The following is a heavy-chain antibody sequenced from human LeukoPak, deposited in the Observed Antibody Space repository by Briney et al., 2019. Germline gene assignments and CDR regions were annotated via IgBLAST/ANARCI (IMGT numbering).Heavy chain of an antibody. J-gene: IGHJ6*03. CDR2: INSDGSST. D-gene: IGHD3-10*01. V-gene: IGHV3-74*01. CDR1: GFTFSSYW. CDR3: ARARGTMVRGAIVYYYYYYMDV. Sequence: PGGSLRLSCAASGFTFSSYWMHWVRQAPGKGLVWVSRINSDGSSTSYADSVKGRFTISRDNAKNTLYLQMNSLRAEDTAVYYCARARGTMVRGAIVYYYYYYMDVWGKGTTVTISS.